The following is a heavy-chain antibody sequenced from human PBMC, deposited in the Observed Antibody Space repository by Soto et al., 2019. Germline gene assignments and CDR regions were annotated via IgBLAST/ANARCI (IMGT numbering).Heavy chain of an antibody. D-gene: IGHD4-17*01. CDR1: GYTFTSYG. J-gene: IGHJ4*02. CDR2: ISAYNGNT. CDR3: ARSGRSTVTTGSY. Sequence: QVQLVQSGAEVKKPGASVKVSCKASGYTFTSYGIIWVRQAPGQGLEWMGWISAYNGNTNYAQKLQGRVTMTTHTYTSTDYMELRSLRSDDTAVYYCARSGRSTVTTGSYWGQGTLVTVSS. V-gene: IGHV1-18*01.